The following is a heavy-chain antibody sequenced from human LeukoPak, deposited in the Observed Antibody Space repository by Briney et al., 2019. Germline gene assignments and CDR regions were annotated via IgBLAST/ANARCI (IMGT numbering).Heavy chain of an antibody. J-gene: IGHJ6*03. CDR2: IYYSGST. CDR1: GGSISSGGFV. Sequence: SETLSLTCTVYGGSISSGGFVWSWLRQRPEKGREWIGYIYYSGSTYYNPSLKSRVTISVDTYNNQFSLTLSSVTAADKAVYCCARVRAGTSVHSYYYYMDVWGRGPTVAVSS. V-gene: IGHV4-31*03. CDR3: ARVRAGTSVHSYYYYMDV. D-gene: IGHD1-14*01.